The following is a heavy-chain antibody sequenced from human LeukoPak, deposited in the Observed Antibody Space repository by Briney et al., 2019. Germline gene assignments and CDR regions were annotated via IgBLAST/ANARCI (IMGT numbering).Heavy chain of an antibody. V-gene: IGHV1-2*02. CDR3: ARANSDYAPDY. J-gene: IGHJ4*02. D-gene: IGHD4-17*01. CDR1: GYTFTSYG. CDR2: INPNSGGT. Sequence: ASVKVSCKASGYTFTSYGISWVRQAPGQGLEWMGWINPNSGGTNYAQKFQGRVTMTRDTSISTAYMELSRLRSDDTAVYYCARANSDYAPDYWGQGTLVTVSS.